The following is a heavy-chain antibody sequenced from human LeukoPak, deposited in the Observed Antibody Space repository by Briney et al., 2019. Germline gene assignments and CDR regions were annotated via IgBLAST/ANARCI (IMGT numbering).Heavy chain of an antibody. D-gene: IGHD6-13*01. Sequence: GGSLRLSCAASGFTVSSNYMSWVRQAPGKGLEWVSVIYSGGSTYYADSVKGRFTVSRDNSKNTLYLQMNSLRAEDTAVYYCARGGIAIPLDYWGQGTLVTVSS. CDR2: IYSGGST. J-gene: IGHJ4*02. V-gene: IGHV3-66*01. CDR3: ARGGIAIPLDY. CDR1: GFTVSSNY.